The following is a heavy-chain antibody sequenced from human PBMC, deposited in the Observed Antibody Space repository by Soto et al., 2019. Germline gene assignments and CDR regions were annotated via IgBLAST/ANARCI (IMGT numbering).Heavy chain of an antibody. CDR2: IIPIFGTA. Sequence: SVEVSFRASAGTFIRYAISWVRQAPGQGLEWMGGIIPIFGTANYAQKFQGRVTITADESTSTAYMELSSLRFEDTAVYYCARAIVGPTTTGWLDPWGQGTLVTVSS. D-gene: IGHD1-26*01. CDR3: ARAIVGPTTTGWLDP. J-gene: IGHJ5*02. V-gene: IGHV1-69*13. CDR1: AGTFIRYA.